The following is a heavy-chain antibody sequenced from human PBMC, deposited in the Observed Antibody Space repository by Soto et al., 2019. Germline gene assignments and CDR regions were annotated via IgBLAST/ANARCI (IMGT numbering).Heavy chain of an antibody. CDR1: GFTFSSYG. V-gene: IGHV3-33*01. J-gene: IGHJ4*02. D-gene: IGHD5-18*01. CDR2: IWLDGSNK. CDR3: ARGLWSFDY. Sequence: QVQLVESGGGVVQPGRSLRLSCAASGFTFSSYGMHWVRQAPGKGLEWVAVIWLDGSNKYYADSVKGRFTISRDNSKNTLDLQMNSLRAEDTAVYDCARGLWSFDYWGQGNLVTVSS.